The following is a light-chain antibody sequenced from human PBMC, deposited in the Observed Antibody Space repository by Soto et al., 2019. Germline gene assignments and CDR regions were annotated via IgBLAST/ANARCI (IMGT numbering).Light chain of an antibody. CDR1: SSDVGGDGF. V-gene: IGLV2-14*03. CDR2: DVN. CDR3: SSESSSNTRK. J-gene: IGLJ2*01. Sequence: QSALTQPASVSGSPGQSITISCTGTSSDVGGDGFVSWYQHHPGKAPKVLIYDVNNRPSGVSHRFSGSKSANTASLTISGLQPEDEADYYCSSESSSNTRKFGRGTKVTVL.